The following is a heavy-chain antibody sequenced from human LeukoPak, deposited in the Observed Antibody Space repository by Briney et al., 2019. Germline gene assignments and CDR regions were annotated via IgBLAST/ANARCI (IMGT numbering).Heavy chain of an antibody. V-gene: IGHV4-59*01. D-gene: IGHD3-9*01. Sequence: SETLSLTCTVSGGSISTYYWSWIRQPPEKGLGWIGYFYYSGSTSYNPSLKSRVTISVDTSKNQFSLKLSSVTAADTAVYYCARGPPYRYFSDYWGQGTLVTVSS. J-gene: IGHJ4*02. CDR2: FYYSGST. CDR3: ARGPPYRYFSDY. CDR1: GGSISTYY.